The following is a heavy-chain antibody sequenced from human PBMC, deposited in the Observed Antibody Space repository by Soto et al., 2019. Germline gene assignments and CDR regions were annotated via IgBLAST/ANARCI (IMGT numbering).Heavy chain of an antibody. J-gene: IGHJ4*02. CDR3: ASNYYGSGSPLDY. CDR1: GGSISSSSW. Sequence: PSETLSLTCAVSGGSISSSSWWSWVRQPPGKGLEWIGEIYHSGSTNYNPSLKSRVTISVDKSKNQFSLKLSSVTAADTAVYYCASNYYGSGSPLDYWGQGTLVTVS. CDR2: IYHSGST. V-gene: IGHV4-4*02. D-gene: IGHD3-10*01.